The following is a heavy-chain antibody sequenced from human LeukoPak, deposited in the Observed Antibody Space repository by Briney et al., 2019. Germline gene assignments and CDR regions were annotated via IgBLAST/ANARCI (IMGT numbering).Heavy chain of an antibody. J-gene: IGHJ4*02. D-gene: IGHD2-15*01. CDR2: LSDTGDST. CDR1: GFTLSNHP. Sequence: GGSLRLSCAASGFTLSNHPMYWVRQAPGKGLEWVSSLSDTGDSTHYADSVKGRFTISRDSARSALYLHMNSLRAEDTAVYYCAKGDCSSGSCYFDYWGQGSQVTVSS. V-gene: IGHV3-23*01. CDR3: AKGDCSSGSCYFDY.